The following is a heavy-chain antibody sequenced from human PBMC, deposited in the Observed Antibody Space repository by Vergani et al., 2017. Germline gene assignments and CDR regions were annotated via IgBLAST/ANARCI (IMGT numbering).Heavy chain of an antibody. J-gene: IGHJ3*02. CDR3: AKDMGSYSSGWYYDAFDI. D-gene: IGHD6-19*01. CDR1: GGSFSGYY. Sequence: QVQLQQWGAGLLKPSETLSLTCAVYGGSFSGYYWSWIRQPPGKGLEWIGEINHSGSTNYNPSLKSRVTISVDTSKNQFSLKLSSVTAADTAVYYCAKDMGSYSSGWYYDAFDIWGQGTMVTVSS. V-gene: IGHV4-34*01. CDR2: INHSGST.